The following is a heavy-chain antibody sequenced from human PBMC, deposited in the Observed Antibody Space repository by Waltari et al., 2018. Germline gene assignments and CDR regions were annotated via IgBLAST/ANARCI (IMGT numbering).Heavy chain of an antibody. Sequence: EVQVVESGGDLVQPGGSLRLACVVYGFNFDNYWMNWVRQSPGKGLEWVANIKPDANGTLYADSVKGRFTISRDNARNSLFLQMNNLRVEDTAVYFCATVRFWGQGTLVTVYS. CDR2: IKPDANGT. CDR3: ATVRF. CDR1: GFNFDNYW. V-gene: IGHV3-7*01. J-gene: IGHJ4*02.